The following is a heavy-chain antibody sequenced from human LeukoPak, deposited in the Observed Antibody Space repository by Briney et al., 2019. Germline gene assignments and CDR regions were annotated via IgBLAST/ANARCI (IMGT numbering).Heavy chain of an antibody. CDR2: ISERGFT. V-gene: IGHV3-23*01. J-gene: IGHJ4*02. CDR1: GFTFTSYA. CDR3: VKPYGSGSYYGS. Sequence: GGSLRLSCAASGFTFTSYAMSWVRQAPGEGLEWVSAISERGFTNYADSVKGRFTISRDNSKNTLSLQMNNLRAEDTALYYCVKPYGSGSYYGSWGQGTLVTVSS. D-gene: IGHD3-10*01.